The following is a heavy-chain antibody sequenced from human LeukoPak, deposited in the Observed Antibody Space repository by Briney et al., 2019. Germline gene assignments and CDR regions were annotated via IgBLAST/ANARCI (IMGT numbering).Heavy chain of an antibody. Sequence: GGSLRLSCAASGFTFSSYGMHWVRQAPGKGLEWVAFIRYDGSNKYYADSVKGRFTISRDNSKNTLYLQMNSLRAEDTAVYYCAKTRITVVTPLGYFDYWGQGTLVTVPS. CDR3: AKTRITVVTPLGYFDY. CDR2: IRYDGSNK. V-gene: IGHV3-30*02. CDR1: GFTFSSYG. D-gene: IGHD4-23*01. J-gene: IGHJ4*02.